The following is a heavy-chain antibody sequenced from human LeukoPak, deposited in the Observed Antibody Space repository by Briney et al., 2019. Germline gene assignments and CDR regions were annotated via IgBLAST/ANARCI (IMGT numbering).Heavy chain of an antibody. Sequence: PGGSLRLSCAASGFTFSSYGMHWVRQAPGKGLEWVAVISNDGSNKYYADSVKGRFTISRDNAKNSLHLQMNSLRVEDTAVYYCAKNGGPHGMDVWGQGTTVTVSS. D-gene: IGHD3-16*01. CDR1: GFTFSSYG. V-gene: IGHV3-30*18. J-gene: IGHJ6*02. CDR3: AKNGGPHGMDV. CDR2: ISNDGSNK.